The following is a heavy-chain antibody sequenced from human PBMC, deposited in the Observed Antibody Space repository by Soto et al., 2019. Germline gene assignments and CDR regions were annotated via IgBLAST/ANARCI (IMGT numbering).Heavy chain of an antibody. CDR1: GGSFSGYY. Sequence: PSETLSLTCAVYGGSFSGYYWSWIRQPPGKGLEWIGEINHSGSTNYNPSLKSRVTISVDTSKNQFSLKLSSVTAADTAVYYCARERIAAAGTGGYIDYWGQGTLVTVSS. CDR3: ARERIAAAGTGGYIDY. V-gene: IGHV4-34*01. CDR2: INHSGST. D-gene: IGHD6-13*01. J-gene: IGHJ4*02.